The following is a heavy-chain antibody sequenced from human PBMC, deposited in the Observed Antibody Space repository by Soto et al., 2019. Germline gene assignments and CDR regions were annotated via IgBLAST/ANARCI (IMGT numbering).Heavy chain of an antibody. V-gene: IGHV3-11*01. Sequence: GGSLRLSCAASGFTFSDYYMSWIRQAPGKGLEWVSYISSSGSTIYYADSVKGRFTISRDNAKNSLYLQMNSLRAEDTAVYYCASRQQLADLDYWGQGTLVTVSS. CDR3: ASRQQLADLDY. CDR1: GFTFSDYY. J-gene: IGHJ4*02. D-gene: IGHD6-13*01. CDR2: ISSSGSTI.